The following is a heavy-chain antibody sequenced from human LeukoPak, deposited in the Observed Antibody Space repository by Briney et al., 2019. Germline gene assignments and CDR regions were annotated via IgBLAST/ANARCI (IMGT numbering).Heavy chain of an antibody. CDR2: ISAYNGNT. CDR3: ARGLWVSALDY. V-gene: IGHV1-18*04. D-gene: IGHD7-27*01. J-gene: IGHJ4*02. Sequence: ASVKASCKASGYTFTGYHMHWVRQAPGQGLEWMGWISAYNGNTNYAQKLQGRVTMTTDTSTSTAYMELRSLRSDDTAVYYCARGLWVSALDYWGQGTLVTVSS. CDR1: GYTFTGYH.